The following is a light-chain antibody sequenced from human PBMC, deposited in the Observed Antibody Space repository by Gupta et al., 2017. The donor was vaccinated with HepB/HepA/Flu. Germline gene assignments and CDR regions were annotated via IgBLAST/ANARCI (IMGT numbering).Light chain of an antibody. J-gene: IGKJ4*01. CDR3: KQKLQIPFT. Sequence: DIVMTKSQLSLPVTPGEPASISCRSSQSLLHSNGYNYLDWYLQKPGQSPQLLIYLGSNRASGVPDRFSGSGSGTDFTLKINRGEAEDVGVYYCKQKLQIPFTFGRGTKVDIK. CDR2: LGS. V-gene: IGKV2-28*01. CDR1: QSLLHSNGYNY.